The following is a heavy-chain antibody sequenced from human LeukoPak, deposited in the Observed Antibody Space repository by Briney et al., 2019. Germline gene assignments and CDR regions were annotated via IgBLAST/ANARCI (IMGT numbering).Heavy chain of an antibody. J-gene: IGHJ4*02. V-gene: IGHV3-23*01. D-gene: IGHD5-12*01. Sequence: GSLRLSCAASGFTFSSYAMSWVRQAPGKGLEWVSATSGSGVTTYHADSVKGRFNISRDNSKNTLYLQMNSLRDEDTAIYYCAREGGFYWGQGTLVTVSS. CDR3: AREGGFY. CDR2: TSGSGVTT. CDR1: GFTFSSYA.